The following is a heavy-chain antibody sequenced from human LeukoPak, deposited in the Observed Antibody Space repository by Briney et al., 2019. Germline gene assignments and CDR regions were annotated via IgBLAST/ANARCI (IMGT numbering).Heavy chain of an antibody. J-gene: IGHJ3*02. V-gene: IGHV3-53*01. D-gene: IGHD1-1*01. CDR3: AKVLDPDAFDI. Sequence: TGGSLRLSCAASGFTVSSNYMSWVPPAPGEGLEWVSRIYSGGSTYYADSVKGRFTISRDTSKNTLYLQMNSLRAEDTAVYYCAKVLDPDAFDIWGQGTMVTVSS. CDR1: GFTVSSNY. CDR2: IYSGGST.